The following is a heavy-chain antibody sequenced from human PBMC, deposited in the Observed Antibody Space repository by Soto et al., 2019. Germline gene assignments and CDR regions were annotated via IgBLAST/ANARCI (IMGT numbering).Heavy chain of an antibody. CDR3: ARLVEMATITDY. V-gene: IGHV4-39*01. CDR1: GGAISSSSYY. Sequence: SETLSLTCSVSGGAISSSSYYWVWIRQPPGKGLQWIGTLYYSGNTYYNPSLRSRVTISLDTSKNQFSLKLSSVTAADTAVYYCARLVEMATITDYWGQGALVTVSS. J-gene: IGHJ4*02. CDR2: LYYSGNT. D-gene: IGHD5-12*01.